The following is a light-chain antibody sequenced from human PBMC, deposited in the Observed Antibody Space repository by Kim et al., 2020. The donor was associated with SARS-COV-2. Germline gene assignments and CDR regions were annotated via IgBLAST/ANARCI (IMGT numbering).Light chain of an antibody. CDR2: LGS. CDR3: MQALQTPLT. V-gene: IGKV2-28*01. Sequence: SASISCRSSQSLLQSTGYDYLDWYLQKPGQSPQLLIYLGSNRASGVPDRCSGSGSGTDFTLKISRVEAEDVGVYYGMQALQTPLTFGQGTKVDIK. J-gene: IGKJ1*01. CDR1: QSLLQSTGYDY.